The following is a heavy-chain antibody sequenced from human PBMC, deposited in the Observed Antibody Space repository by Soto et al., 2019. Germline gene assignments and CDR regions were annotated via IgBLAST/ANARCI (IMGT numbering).Heavy chain of an antibody. D-gene: IGHD2-2*01. J-gene: IGHJ6*02. CDR2: IIPISETT. Sequence: QVQLVQSGAEVKKPGSSVKVSCKASGGTFSSYAISWVRQAPGQGLEWMGGIIPISETTNYAQKFQGRVTINADESKSTAYMELSSLRSEDTAVYYCARSQGSSTSLEIYYYYYYGRDVWGQGTTVTVSS. CDR3: ARSQGSSTSLEIYYYYYYGRDV. CDR1: GGTFSSYA. V-gene: IGHV1-69*01.